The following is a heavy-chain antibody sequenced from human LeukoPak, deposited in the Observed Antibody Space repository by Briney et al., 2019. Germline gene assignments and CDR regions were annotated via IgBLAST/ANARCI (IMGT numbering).Heavy chain of an antibody. D-gene: IGHD3-10*01. CDR1: GFTFSSYS. CDR3: ARAKPKNMVRGLIMRRESRYYFDY. J-gene: IGHJ4*02. V-gene: IGHV3-53*01. Sequence: GGSLRLSCAASGFTFSSYSLNWVRQAPGKGLEWVSVIYSGGSTYYADSVKGRFTISRDNSKSTLYIQMNSLRAEDTAVYYCARAKPKNMVRGLIMRRESRYYFDYWGQGTLVTVSS. CDR2: IYSGGST.